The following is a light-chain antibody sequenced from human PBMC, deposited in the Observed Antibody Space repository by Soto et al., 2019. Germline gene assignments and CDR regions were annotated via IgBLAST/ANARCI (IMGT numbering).Light chain of an antibody. CDR1: QSVSSN. CDR2: GAS. CDR3: QQYKNWPQYT. V-gene: IGKV3-15*01. J-gene: IGKJ2*01. Sequence: EIVMTQSPSTLSVSPGERATLSCRASQSVSSNLAWYQQKPGQAPRLLIYGASTRATGIPARFSGSGSGTEFTLTISSLQSEDFAVYSCQQYKNWPQYTFGQGTKLEIK.